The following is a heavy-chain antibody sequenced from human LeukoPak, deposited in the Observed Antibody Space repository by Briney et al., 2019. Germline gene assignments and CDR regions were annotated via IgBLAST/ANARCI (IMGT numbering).Heavy chain of an antibody. CDR1: GGSISRYY. Sequence: SETLSLTCTVSGGSISRYYWSWIRQPPGKGLEWIGYIHYSGSTDYNTSLKSRVTMSVDTSKNQFSLKLSSVTAADTAVYYCARYISSWYWFDPWGQGTLVTVSS. V-gene: IGHV4-59*08. J-gene: IGHJ5*02. CDR2: IHYSGST. D-gene: IGHD6-13*01. CDR3: ARYISSWYWFDP.